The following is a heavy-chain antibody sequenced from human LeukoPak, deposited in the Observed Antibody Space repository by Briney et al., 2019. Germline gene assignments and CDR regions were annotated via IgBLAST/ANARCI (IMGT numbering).Heavy chain of an antibody. V-gene: IGHV4-31*03. CDR1: GGSISSGGYY. D-gene: IGHD6-6*01. Sequence: PSETLSLTCTVSGGSISSGGYYWSWIRQHPGKGLEWIGYIYYSGSTYYNPSLKSRVTISVDTSKNQFSLKLSSVTAADTAVYYCARGEYSSSYYYYYYMDVWAKGTTVTVSS. CDR2: IYYSGST. CDR3: ARGEYSSSYYYYYYMDV. J-gene: IGHJ6*03.